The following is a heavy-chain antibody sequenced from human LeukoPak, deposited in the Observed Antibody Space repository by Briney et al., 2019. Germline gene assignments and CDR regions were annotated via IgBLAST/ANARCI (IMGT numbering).Heavy chain of an antibody. CDR2: IGIAGDI. V-gene: IGHV3-13*01. Sequence: PGRSLTLACAAAGLTPDNYDMHWVRHATGKGMGWVSGIGIAGDIYSPGPVKGRFTISRENAKNSLYLQMNSLGAGDTAVYYCARDRGRYYMDVWGKGTTVTISS. J-gene: IGHJ6*03. D-gene: IGHD6-25*01. CDR3: ARDRGRYYMDV. CDR1: GLTPDNYD.